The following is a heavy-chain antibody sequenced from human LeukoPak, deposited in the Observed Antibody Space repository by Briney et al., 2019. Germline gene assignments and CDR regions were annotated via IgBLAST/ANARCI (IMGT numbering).Heavy chain of an antibody. D-gene: IGHD3-10*01. CDR2: ISFDGSNK. CDR3: ARPKRWFGELSPGPFDY. Sequence: PGGSLRLSCAASGFTFSSYAILWVRQAPGKGLEWVAAISFDGSNKYYADSVKGRFTISRDNSKNTLYLQMNSLRAEDTAVYYCARPKRWFGELSPGPFDYWGQGTLVTVSS. CDR1: GFTFSSYA. J-gene: IGHJ4*02. V-gene: IGHV3-30*04.